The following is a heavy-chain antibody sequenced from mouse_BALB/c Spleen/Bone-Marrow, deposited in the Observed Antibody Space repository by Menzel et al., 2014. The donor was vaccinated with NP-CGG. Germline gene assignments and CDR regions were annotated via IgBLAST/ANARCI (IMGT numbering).Heavy chain of an antibody. V-gene: IGHV1S137*01. CDR2: ISTYYGDA. Sequence: VQLQQSGAELVRPGVSVKISCKGSGHTFTDYAMHWVKQSHAKSLEWIGVISTYYGDASYNQKFKGKATMTVDKSSSTAYMELARLTSEDSAIYYCASGNYYYAMDYWGQGTSVTVSS. CDR1: GHTFTDYA. D-gene: IGHD2-1*01. J-gene: IGHJ4*01. CDR3: ASGNYYYAMDY.